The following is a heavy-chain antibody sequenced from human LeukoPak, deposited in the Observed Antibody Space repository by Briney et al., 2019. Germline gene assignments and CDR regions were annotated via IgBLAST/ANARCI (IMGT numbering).Heavy chain of an antibody. D-gene: IGHD1-26*01. CDR3: ARDMGWELLTYYYYYGMDV. CDR1: GFTFSSYS. V-gene: IGHV3-21*01. J-gene: IGHJ6*02. Sequence: GGSLRLSCAASGFTFSSYSMNWVRQAPGKGLEWVSSISSSSSYIYYADSVKGRFTISRDNAKNSLHLQMNSLRAEDTAVYYCARDMGWELLTYYYYYGMDVWGQGTTVTVSS. CDR2: ISSSSSYI.